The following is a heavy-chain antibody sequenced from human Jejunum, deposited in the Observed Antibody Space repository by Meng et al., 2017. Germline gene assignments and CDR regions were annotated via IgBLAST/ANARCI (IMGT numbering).Heavy chain of an antibody. D-gene: IGHD1-14*01. CDR1: GVSTTAPFY. V-gene: IGHV4-4*02. J-gene: IGHJ4*02. Sequence: QVQRQGSGPGLVQPSGTLSLTCVVSGVSTTAPFYWTWIRQAPGKGLEWIGEVWPSGATYYNPSLSSRITISIDTSNNQFSLEVAFLTAADTAVYYCARAIRERYFDSWGQGTLVTVSS. CDR2: VWPSGAT. CDR3: ARAIRERYFDS.